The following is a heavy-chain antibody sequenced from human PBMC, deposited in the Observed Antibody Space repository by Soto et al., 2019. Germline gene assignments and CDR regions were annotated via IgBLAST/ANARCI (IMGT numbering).Heavy chain of an antibody. J-gene: IGHJ6*02. CDR3: AQGTGDGYYYYYYGMDV. V-gene: IGHV1-3*01. Sequence: GASVKVSCKASGYTFSSYAMHWGRQAPGQKLEWMGWINAGNGNTKYSQKFQGRVTITRDTSASTAYMELNSLRSEDTAVYYCAQGTGDGYYYYYYGMDVWGQGTTVTVSS. CDR1: GYTFSSYA. CDR2: INAGNGNT. D-gene: IGHD7-27*01.